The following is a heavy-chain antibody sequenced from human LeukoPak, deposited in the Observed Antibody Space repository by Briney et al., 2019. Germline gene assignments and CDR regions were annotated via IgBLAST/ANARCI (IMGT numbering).Heavy chain of an antibody. CDR1: GFTFSTYS. CDR2: ITSSNSYI. V-gene: IGHV3-21*01. CDR3: TRDQNFYGSGRGFDP. J-gene: IGHJ5*02. D-gene: IGHD3-10*01. Sequence: GGSLRLSCAASGFTFSTYSMSWVRQAPGKGLEWVSSITSSNSYIHYADSVKGRFTISRDNAKNSLYLQMNSLRAEDTAIYYCTRDQNFYGSGRGFDPWGQGTLVTVSS.